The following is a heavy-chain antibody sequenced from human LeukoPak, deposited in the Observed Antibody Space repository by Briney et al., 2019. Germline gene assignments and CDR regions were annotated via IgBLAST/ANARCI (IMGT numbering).Heavy chain of an antibody. CDR3: ARAFYGDYSWDAFDI. CDR1: GFTFSSYS. D-gene: IGHD4-17*01. CDR2: ISSSSSTI. Sequence: GGSLRLSCAASGFTFSSYSMNWVRQAPGKGLEWVSYISSSSSTIYYADSVKGRFTISRDNAKNSLYLQMNSLRAEDTAVYYCARAFYGDYSWDAFDIWGQGTMVTVSS. V-gene: IGHV3-48*04. J-gene: IGHJ3*02.